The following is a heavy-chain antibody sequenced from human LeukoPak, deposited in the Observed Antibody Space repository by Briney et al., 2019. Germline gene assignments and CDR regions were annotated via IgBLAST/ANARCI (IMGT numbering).Heavy chain of an antibody. J-gene: IGHJ4*02. Sequence: PGGSLRLSCAASGFTFSSYAMSWVRQAPGKGLEWVSAISGSGGSTYHADSVKGRFTISRDNSKNTLYLQMNSLRAEDTAVYYCAKDPRPTVTTLFDYWGQGTLVTVSS. D-gene: IGHD4-17*01. V-gene: IGHV3-23*01. CDR1: GFTFSSYA. CDR2: ISGSGGST. CDR3: AKDPRPTVTTLFDY.